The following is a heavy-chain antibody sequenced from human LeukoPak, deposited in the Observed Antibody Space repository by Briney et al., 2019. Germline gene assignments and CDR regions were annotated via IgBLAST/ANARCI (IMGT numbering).Heavy chain of an antibody. J-gene: IGHJ6*04. CDR3: ARDGCSSTSCYTRGDV. CDR2: IKQDGSEK. V-gene: IGHV3-7*01. D-gene: IGHD2-2*01. Sequence: PGGSLRLSCAASGLPFSFYWMSWVRQAQGKGLEWVANIKQDGSEKYYINSVKGRFTISRDNAENSLYLQMNSLRAEDTAVYYCARDGCSSTSCYTRGDVWGKGTTVTVSS. CDR1: GLPFSFYW.